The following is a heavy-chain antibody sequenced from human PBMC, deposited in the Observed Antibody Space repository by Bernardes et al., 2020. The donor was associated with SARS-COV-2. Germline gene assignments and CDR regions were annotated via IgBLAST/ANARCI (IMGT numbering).Heavy chain of an antibody. CDR1: GYSFYRYG. J-gene: IGHJ4*02. CDR2: ISAYNGNI. CDR3: ARESTPGLRAIGY. D-gene: IGHD3-16*01. V-gene: IGHV1-18*01. Sequence: SGTVSCKASGYSFYRYGLIWVRQAPGQGLEWLGWISAYNGNIEYAQKFQGRVTMTTDTSANTGYMDLRSLRSDDTAVYYCARESTPGLRAIGYWGQGTLVTFSS.